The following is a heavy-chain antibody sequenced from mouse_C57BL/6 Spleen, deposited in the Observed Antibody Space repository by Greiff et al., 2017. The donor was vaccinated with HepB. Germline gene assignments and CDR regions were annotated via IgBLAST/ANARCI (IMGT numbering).Heavy chain of an antibody. D-gene: IGHD2-4*01. CDR1: GFTFTDYY. Sequence: EVKLMESGGGLAQPGGSLSLSCAASGFTFTDYYMSWVSQPPGQALEWLGFIRNKANGYTTEYSASVKGRFTISRDTSQSFLYLHMNALKAEASATYYCARSSYDYSWFAYWGQGTLVTVSA. CDR2: IRNKANGYTT. V-gene: IGHV7-3*01. J-gene: IGHJ3*01. CDR3: ARSSYDYSWFAY.